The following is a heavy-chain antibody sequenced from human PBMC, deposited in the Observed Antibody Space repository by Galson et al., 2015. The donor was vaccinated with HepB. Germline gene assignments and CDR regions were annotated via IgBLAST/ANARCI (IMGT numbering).Heavy chain of an antibody. CDR3: ASYHFGGSYWVNFDY. J-gene: IGHJ4*02. CDR1: GFTFSSYS. CDR2: ISSSSSYI. D-gene: IGHD1-26*01. Sequence: SLRLSCAASGFTFSSYSMNWVRQAPGKGLEWVSSISSSSSYIYYADSVKGRFTISRDNAKNSLYLQMNSLRAEDTAVYYCASYHFGGSYWVNFDYWGQGTLVTVSS. V-gene: IGHV3-21*01.